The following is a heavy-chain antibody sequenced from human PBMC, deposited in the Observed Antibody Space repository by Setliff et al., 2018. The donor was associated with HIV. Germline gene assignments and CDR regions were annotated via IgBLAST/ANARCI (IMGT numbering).Heavy chain of an antibody. V-gene: IGHV4-39*01. Sequence: SETMSLTCTVSVGSISSNSYYGGWIRQPPGKGLEWIGSIYHSGTTYYNPSLKSRVTISVDTSKNQFSLKLSSVTAADTAVYYCARHDTEYSSYPIDYWGQGNLVTVSS. CDR2: IYHSGTT. CDR3: ARHDTEYSSYPIDY. CDR1: VGSISSNSYY. J-gene: IGHJ4*02. D-gene: IGHD6-6*01.